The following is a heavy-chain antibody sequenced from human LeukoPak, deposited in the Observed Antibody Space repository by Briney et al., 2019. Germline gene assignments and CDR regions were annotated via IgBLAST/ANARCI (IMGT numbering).Heavy chain of an antibody. Sequence: GGSLRLSCAASGFTVSSNYMSWVRQAPGKGLEWVSVIYSGGSTYYADSVKGRFTISRDNSKNTLYLQMNSLRAEDTAVYYCARHYDILTGYNDYWGQGTLVTVSS. J-gene: IGHJ4*02. V-gene: IGHV3-53*01. D-gene: IGHD3-9*01. CDR1: GFTVSSNY. CDR2: IYSGGST. CDR3: ARHYDILTGYNDY.